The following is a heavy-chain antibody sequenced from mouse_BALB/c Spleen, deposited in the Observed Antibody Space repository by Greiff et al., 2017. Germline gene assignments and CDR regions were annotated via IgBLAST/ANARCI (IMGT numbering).Heavy chain of an antibody. D-gene: IGHD1-1*01. CDR2: ISSGGSYT. CDR1: GFTFSSYG. Sequence: EVQLVESGGDLVKPGGSLKLSCAASGFTFSSYGMSWVRQTPDKRLEWVATISSGGSYTYYPDSVKGRFTISRDNAKNTLYLQMSSLKSEDTAMYYCARRSLITTVVAPFDYWGQGTTLTVSS. V-gene: IGHV5-6*01. CDR3: ARRSLITTVVAPFDY. J-gene: IGHJ2*01.